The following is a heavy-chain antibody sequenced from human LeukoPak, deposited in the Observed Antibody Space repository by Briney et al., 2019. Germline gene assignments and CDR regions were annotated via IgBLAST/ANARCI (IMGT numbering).Heavy chain of an antibody. CDR2: INHSGST. J-gene: IGHJ4*02. Sequence: SETLSLTCAVYGGSFSGYYWSLIRQPPGKGLEWIGEINHSGSTNYNPSLKSRVTISVDTSKNQFSLKLSSVTAADTAVYYCAILSPGSYGRFDYWGQGTLVTVSS. CDR1: GGSFSGYY. CDR3: AILSPGSYGRFDY. D-gene: IGHD3-10*01. V-gene: IGHV4-34*01.